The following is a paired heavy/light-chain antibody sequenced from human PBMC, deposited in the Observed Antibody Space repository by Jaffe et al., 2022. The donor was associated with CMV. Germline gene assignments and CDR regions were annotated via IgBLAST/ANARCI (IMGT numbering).Light chain of an antibody. CDR3: SSYTSSSTPLV. V-gene: IGLV2-14*03. CDR2: DVS. J-gene: IGLJ3*02. Sequence: QSALTQPASVSGSPGQSITISCTGTSSDVGGYNYVSWYQQHPGKAPKLMIYDVSNRPSGVSNRFSGSKSGNTASLTISGLQAEDEADYYCSSYTSSSTPLVFGGGTKLTVL. CDR1: SSDVGGYNY.
Heavy chain of an antibody. CDR3: ARIPLYDFWTSNIYYYMDV. V-gene: IGHV4-34*01. D-gene: IGHD3-3*01. CDR2: INHSGST. J-gene: IGHJ6*03. CDR1: GGSFSGYY. Sequence: QVQLQQWGAGLLKPSETLSLTCAVYGGSFSGYYWSWIRQPPGKGLEWIGEINHSGSTNYNPSLKSRVTISVDTSKNQFSLKLSSVTAADTAVYYCARIPLYDFWTSNIYYYMDVWGKGTTVTVSS.